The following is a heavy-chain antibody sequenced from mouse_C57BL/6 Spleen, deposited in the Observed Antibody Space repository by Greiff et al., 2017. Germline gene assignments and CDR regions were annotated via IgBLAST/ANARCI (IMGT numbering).Heavy chain of an antibody. Sequence: VKLMESDAELAKPGASVKISCKVSGYTFTDHTIHWMKQRPEQGLEWIGYIYPRDGSTKYNEKFKGKATLTADKSSSTAYMQLNSLTSEDSAVYFCARGGHWDEDAMDYWGQGTSVTVSS. CDR2: IYPRDGST. CDR1: GYTFTDHT. V-gene: IGHV1-78*01. J-gene: IGHJ4*01. CDR3: ARGGHWDEDAMDY. D-gene: IGHD4-1*01.